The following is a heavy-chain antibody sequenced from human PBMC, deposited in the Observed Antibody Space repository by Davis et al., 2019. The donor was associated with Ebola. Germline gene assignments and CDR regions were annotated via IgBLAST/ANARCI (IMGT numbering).Heavy chain of an antibody. Sequence: AASVKVSCKASGYTFTDYYMHWVRQAPGQGLEWMGMINPNDGRTIYAQKFQGRVTVTRDTSISTAYMELSRLRSDDTAVYFCARTSIVGTTTTASDIWGQGTKVTVSS. D-gene: IGHD1-26*01. V-gene: IGHV1-2*02. J-gene: IGHJ3*02. CDR2: INPNDGRT. CDR3: ARTSIVGTTTTASDI. CDR1: GYTFTDYY.